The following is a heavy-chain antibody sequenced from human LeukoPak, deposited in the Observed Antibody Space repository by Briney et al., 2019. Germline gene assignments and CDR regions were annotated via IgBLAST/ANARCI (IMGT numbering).Heavy chain of an antibody. J-gene: IGHJ4*02. Sequence: GGSLRLSCTASGFTFGDYAMSWVRQAPGKGLEWVGFIRSKAYGGTTEYAASVKGRFTISRDDSNSIAYLQMNSLKTEDTAVYYCTGFDVDYFDYWGQGTLVTVSS. CDR3: TGFDVDYFDY. CDR2: IRSKAYGGTT. D-gene: IGHD3-10*01. V-gene: IGHV3-49*04. CDR1: GFTFGDYA.